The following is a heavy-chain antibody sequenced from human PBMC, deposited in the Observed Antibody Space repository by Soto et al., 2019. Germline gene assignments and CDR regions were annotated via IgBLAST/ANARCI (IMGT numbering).Heavy chain of an antibody. D-gene: IGHD4-17*01. Sequence: EVQLLESGGGLVQPGGSLRLSCAASGFSFSRYAMSWVRQAPEKGLEWVSAISAAGGTTYYADSVKGRFTISRDNSKNTLYLQMNSLRAEDTAIYYCAKDRVQMTTVTAPDYWGQGSLVTVSS. J-gene: IGHJ4*02. CDR1: GFSFSRYA. CDR3: AKDRVQMTTVTAPDY. CDR2: ISAAGGTT. V-gene: IGHV3-23*01.